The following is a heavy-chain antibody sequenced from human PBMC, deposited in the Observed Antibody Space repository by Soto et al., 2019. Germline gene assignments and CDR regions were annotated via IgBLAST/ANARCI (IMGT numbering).Heavy chain of an antibody. CDR2: ISWNSGSI. D-gene: IGHD3-10*01. J-gene: IGHJ3*02. CDR1: GFTFDDYA. Sequence: EVQLVESGGGLVQPGRSLRLSCAASGFTFDDYAMHWVRQAPGKGLEWVSGISWNSGSIGYADSVKGRFTISRDNAKNSLYLQMNSLRAEDTALYYCAKAQNYYGSGGYFSRGAFDIWGQGTMVTVSS. V-gene: IGHV3-9*01. CDR3: AKAQNYYGSGGYFSRGAFDI.